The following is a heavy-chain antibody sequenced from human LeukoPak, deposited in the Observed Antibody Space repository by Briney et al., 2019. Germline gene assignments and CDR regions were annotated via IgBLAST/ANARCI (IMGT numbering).Heavy chain of an antibody. D-gene: IGHD3-22*01. J-gene: IGHJ4*02. CDR2: ISSSGSTI. Sequence: GGSLRLSCAASGFTFSDYYMSWIRQAPGKGLGWVSYISSSGSTIYYADSVKGRFTISRDNAKNSLYLQMNSLRAEDTAVYYCARENDYDSSGEWIDYWGQGTLVTVSS. V-gene: IGHV3-11*01. CDR1: GFTFSDYY. CDR3: ARENDYDSSGEWIDY.